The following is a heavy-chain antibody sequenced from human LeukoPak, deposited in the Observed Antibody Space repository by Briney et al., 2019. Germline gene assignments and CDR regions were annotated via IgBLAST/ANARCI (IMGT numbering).Heavy chain of an antibody. CDR1: GFTFSSYS. D-gene: IGHD6-6*01. V-gene: IGHV3-48*01. Sequence: GGSLRLSCAASGFTFSSYSMNWVRQAPGKGLEWVSYIGSSSSTIYYADSVKGRFTISRDNAKNSLYLQMNSLRAEDTAVYYCARDHLPDSSSWWFDPWGQGTLVTVSS. CDR3: ARDHLPDSSSWWFDP. J-gene: IGHJ5*02. CDR2: IGSSSSTI.